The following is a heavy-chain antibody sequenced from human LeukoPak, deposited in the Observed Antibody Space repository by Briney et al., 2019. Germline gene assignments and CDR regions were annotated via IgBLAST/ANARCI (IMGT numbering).Heavy chain of an antibody. J-gene: IGHJ6*03. V-gene: IGHV4-39*01. Sequence: SETLSLTRTVSGGSISSSSYYWGWIRQPPGKGLEWIGSIYYSGSTYYNPSLRGRVTISVDTSKNQFSLKLSSVTAADTAVYYCASLGNSYSYGSAYYYYYMDVWGKGTTVTVSS. CDR1: GGSISSSSYY. CDR2: IYYSGST. D-gene: IGHD5-18*01. CDR3: ASLGNSYSYGSAYYYYYMDV.